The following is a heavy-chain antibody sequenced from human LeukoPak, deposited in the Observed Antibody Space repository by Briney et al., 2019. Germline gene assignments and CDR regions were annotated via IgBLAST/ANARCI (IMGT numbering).Heavy chain of an antibody. CDR3: IRDLFDDYSLDY. D-gene: IGHD3-16*01. Sequence: PGGSLRLSCAASGFTFSSYSMNWVRQAPGKGLEGVSSINSDSGIMYYAESVKGRFTISRDNARNSLYLQMNSLRAEDTAVYYCIRDLFDDYSLDYWGQGALVTVSS. CDR2: INSDSGIM. V-gene: IGHV3-21*01. CDR1: GFTFSSYS. J-gene: IGHJ4*02.